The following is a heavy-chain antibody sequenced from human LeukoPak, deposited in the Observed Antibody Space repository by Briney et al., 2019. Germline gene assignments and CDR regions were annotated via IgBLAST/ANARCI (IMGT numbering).Heavy chain of an antibody. CDR1: GFTFSSYS. D-gene: IGHD5-12*01. J-gene: IGHJ4*02. CDR3: ARECGYDPGTFDY. CDR2: ISSSSSYI. V-gene: IGHV3-21*01. Sequence: GGSLRLSCAASGFTFSSYSMNWVRQAPGKGLEWVSSISSSSSYIYYADSVKGRFTISRDNAKNSLYLQMNSLRAEDTAVYYCARECGYDPGTFDYWGQGTLVTVSS.